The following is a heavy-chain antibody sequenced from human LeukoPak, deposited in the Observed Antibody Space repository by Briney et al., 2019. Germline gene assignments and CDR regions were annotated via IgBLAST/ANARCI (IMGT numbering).Heavy chain of an antibody. J-gene: IGHJ4*02. D-gene: IGHD5-24*01. CDR1: GFTFSSYS. CDR3: ARAERDGYNWDY. CDR2: ISSSSSYI. V-gene: IGHV3-21*01. Sequence: GGSLRLSCAASGFTFSSYSMNWVRQAPGKGLEWVSSISSSSSYIHYADSVKGRFTISRDNAKNSLYLQMNSLRAEDTAVYYCARAERDGYNWDYWGQGTLVTVSS.